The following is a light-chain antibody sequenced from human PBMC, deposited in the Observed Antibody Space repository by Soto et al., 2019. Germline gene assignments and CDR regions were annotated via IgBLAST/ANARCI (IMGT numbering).Light chain of an antibody. CDR2: SNN. Sequence: QSVLTQPPSASGTPGQRVTISCSGSSSNIGTNTVHWYQQLPGAAPKLLIYSNNQRPSGVPDRFSGSKSGTSASLAISGLQSEDEADYYCAAWDDSPTGYVFGTGTKLTVL. CDR3: AAWDDSPTGYV. J-gene: IGLJ1*01. CDR1: SSNIGTNT. V-gene: IGLV1-44*01.